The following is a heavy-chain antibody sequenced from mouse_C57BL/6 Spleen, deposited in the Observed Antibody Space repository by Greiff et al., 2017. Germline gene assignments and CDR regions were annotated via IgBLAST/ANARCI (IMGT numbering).Heavy chain of an antibody. CDR1: GYTFTSYT. D-gene: IGHD2-5*01. CDR3: ASGSNYGYFDV. J-gene: IGHJ1*03. Sequence: VQLQQSGAELARPGASVKMSCKASGYTFTSYTMPWVQQTPGQGLEWIGYISPSSGYTKYNQKFKDTVTLTADKSSSTAYMQLSSLKSEDSAVYSCASGSNYGYFDVWGTGTTVTVSS. V-gene: IGHV1-4*01. CDR2: ISPSSGYT.